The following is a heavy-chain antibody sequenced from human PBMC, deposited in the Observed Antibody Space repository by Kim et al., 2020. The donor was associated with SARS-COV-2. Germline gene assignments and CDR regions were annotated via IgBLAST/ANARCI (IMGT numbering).Heavy chain of an antibody. CDR2: INHSGST. V-gene: IGHV4-34*01. Sequence: SETLSLTCAVYGGSFSGYYWSWIRQPPGKGLEWIGEINHSGSTNYNPSLKSRVTISVDTSKNQFSLKLSSVTAADTAVYYCARGLGYCSSTSCYKVGGNWFDPWGQGTLVTVSS. CDR3: ARGLGYCSSTSCYKVGGNWFDP. CDR1: GGSFSGYY. J-gene: IGHJ5*02. D-gene: IGHD2-2*02.